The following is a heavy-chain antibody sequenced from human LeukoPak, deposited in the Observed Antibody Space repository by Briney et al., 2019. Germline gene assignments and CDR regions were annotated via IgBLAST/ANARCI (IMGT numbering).Heavy chain of an antibody. D-gene: IGHD3-10*01. J-gene: IGHJ6*03. Sequence: SETLSLTCTVSGGSISGSGYYWGWVRQPPGKGLEWIGEINHSGSTNYNPSLKSRVTISVDTSKNQFSLKLSSVTAADTAVYYCARHYRGAYYYYYMDVWGKGTTVTISS. CDR3: ARHYRGAYYYYYMDV. CDR2: INHSGST. V-gene: IGHV4-39*01. CDR1: GGSISGSGYY.